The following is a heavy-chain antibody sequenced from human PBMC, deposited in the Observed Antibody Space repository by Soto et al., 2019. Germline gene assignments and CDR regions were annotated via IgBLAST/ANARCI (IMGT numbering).Heavy chain of an antibody. CDR2: ISSTTNYI. V-gene: IGHV3-21*06. CDR3: ARESEDLTSSFDY. CDR1: GFTFTRYS. Sequence: EVQLVESGGGLVQPGGSLRLSCAASGFTFTRYSMNWVRQAPGKGLEWVSSISSTTNYIYYGDSMKGRFTISRDNAKNSLYLAMNSLRAEDTAVYYGARESEDLTSSFDYWGQGTLVTVSS. J-gene: IGHJ4*02.